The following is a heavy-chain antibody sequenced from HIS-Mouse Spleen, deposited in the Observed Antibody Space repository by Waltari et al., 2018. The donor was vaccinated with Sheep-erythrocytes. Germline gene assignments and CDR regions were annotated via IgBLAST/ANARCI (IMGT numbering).Heavy chain of an antibody. CDR3: AQTGATTPHFDY. Sequence: QVQLVQSGAEVKKPGSSVKVSCKASGGTSSSYAISWGRQAPGQGLEWMGRIIPILGIANYAQKFQGRVTITADKSTSTAYMELSSLRSEDTAVYYCAQTGATTPHFDYWGQGTLVTVSS. CDR2: IIPILGIA. CDR1: GGTSSSYA. V-gene: IGHV1-69*04. J-gene: IGHJ4*02. D-gene: IGHD1-26*01.